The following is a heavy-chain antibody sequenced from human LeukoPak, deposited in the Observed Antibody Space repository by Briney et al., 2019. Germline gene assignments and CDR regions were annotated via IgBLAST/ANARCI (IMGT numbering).Heavy chain of an antibody. CDR3: AKTRMWLREFDY. CDR1: GFTFSIYW. V-gene: IGHV3-7*01. J-gene: IGHJ4*02. D-gene: IGHD5-12*01. Sequence: GGSLRLSCAASGFTFSIYWMTWVRQAPGKGLEWVGNIKQDGSEKYYVDSVKGRFTISRDNAKNSLYLQMNSLRAEDTAVYYCAKTRMWLREFDYWGQGTLVTVSS. CDR2: IKQDGSEK.